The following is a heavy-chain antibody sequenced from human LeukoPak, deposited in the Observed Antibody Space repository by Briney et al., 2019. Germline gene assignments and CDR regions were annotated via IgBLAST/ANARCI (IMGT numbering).Heavy chain of an antibody. J-gene: IGHJ4*02. CDR3: GGRYCSGGRCSFDY. D-gene: IGHD2-15*01. CDR1: GGSISTSNYY. CDR2: IYYCGST. Sequence: SETLSLTCTVSGGSISTSNYYWGWIRQPPGKGLEWIGSIYYCGSTYYNPSLKSRVTISVDTSKNQFSLKLSSVTAADTAVYYCGGRYCSGGRCSFDYWGQGTLVAVYS. V-gene: IGHV4-39*01.